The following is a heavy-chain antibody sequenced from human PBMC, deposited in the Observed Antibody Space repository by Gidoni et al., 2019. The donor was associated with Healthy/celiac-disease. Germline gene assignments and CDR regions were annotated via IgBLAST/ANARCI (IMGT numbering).Heavy chain of an antibody. CDR2: IIPIFGTE. V-gene: IGHV1-69*06. J-gene: IGHJ6*02. CDR1: GCTFSSYA. D-gene: IGHD2-2*01. Sequence: QVQLVQSGAEVKKPGSSVKVSCQASGCTFSSYAISWVRQAPGQGLEWMGGIIPIFGTENDAQKCQGRVTITADKSTSTAYREMSSLRAEDTAVYYCARAPAARVPRYGMDVWGQGTTVTVS. CDR3: ARAPAARVPRYGMDV.